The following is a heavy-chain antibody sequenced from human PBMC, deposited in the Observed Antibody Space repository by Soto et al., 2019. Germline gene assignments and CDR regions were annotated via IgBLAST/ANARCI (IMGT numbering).Heavy chain of an antibody. Sequence: QVQLVESGGGVVQPGRSLRLSCAASGFTFSSYAMHWVRQAPGKGLEWVAVISYDGSNKYYADSVKGRFTISRDNSKNTLYLQMNSLRAEDTAVYYCARDAAGATGSWFDPWGQGTLVTVSS. CDR1: GFTFSSYA. CDR3: ARDAAGATGSWFDP. V-gene: IGHV3-30-3*01. J-gene: IGHJ5*02. D-gene: IGHD1-26*01. CDR2: ISYDGSNK.